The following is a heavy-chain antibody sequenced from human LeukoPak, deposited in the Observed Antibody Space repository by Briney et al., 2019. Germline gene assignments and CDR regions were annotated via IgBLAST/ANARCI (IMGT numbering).Heavy chain of an antibody. V-gene: IGHV4-59*12. Sequence: SETLSLTCSVSGGSITVYYWNWIRQSPGKGLEWIGSISYSGSTNYNPSLKSRVTISIDTPKNRFSLKVSSVIAADTAMYYCARGGSRSYTSSTLDYWGQGTLVTVSS. CDR3: ARGGSRSYTSSTLDY. CDR1: GGSITVYY. D-gene: IGHD6-6*01. CDR2: ISYSGST. J-gene: IGHJ4*02.